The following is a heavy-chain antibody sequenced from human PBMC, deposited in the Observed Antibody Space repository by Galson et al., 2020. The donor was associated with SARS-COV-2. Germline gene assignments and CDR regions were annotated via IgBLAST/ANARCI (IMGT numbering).Heavy chain of an antibody. J-gene: IGHJ4*02. CDR3: ARVRSVNYIYDY. V-gene: IGHV5-51*01. Sequence: KIGESLKISCKASGYNFNSDWIGWVRQMPGKGLEWMGIIYPGDSETRYSLSFQGQVTMSADKSSNTAYLQWSSLKASDTAMYFCARVRSVNYIYDYWGQGTLVTVSS. CDR2: IYPGDSET. D-gene: IGHD3-16*01. CDR1: GYNFNSDW.